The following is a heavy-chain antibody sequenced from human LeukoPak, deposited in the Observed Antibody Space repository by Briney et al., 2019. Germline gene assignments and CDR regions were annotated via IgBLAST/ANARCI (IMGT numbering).Heavy chain of an antibody. J-gene: IGHJ4*02. CDR3: AREYHSSSWYGRVFDY. CDR2: ISSSSTYI. V-gene: IGHV3-21*01. Sequence: GGSLRLSCAASGFTFSGYSMNWVRQAPGKGLEWVSSISSSSTYIYYADSVKGRFTISRDNAKNSLYLQMNSLRAEDTAVYYCAREYHSSSWYGRVFDYWGQGTLVTVSS. CDR1: GFTFSGYS. D-gene: IGHD6-13*01.